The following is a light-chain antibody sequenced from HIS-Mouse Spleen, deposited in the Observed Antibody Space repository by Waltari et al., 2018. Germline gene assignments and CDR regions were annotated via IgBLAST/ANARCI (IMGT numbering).Light chain of an antibody. Sequence: QSVLTQPPSVSGAPGPRVPISCPGSSPNIGAGYDVPWYQQLPGTAPKLLIHGNSNRPSGVPDRFSGSKSGTSASLAITGLQAEDEADYYCQSYDSSLSGLVFGGGTKLTVL. CDR1: SPNIGAGYD. CDR3: QSYDSSLSGLV. V-gene: IGLV1-40*01. CDR2: GNS. J-gene: IGLJ3*02.